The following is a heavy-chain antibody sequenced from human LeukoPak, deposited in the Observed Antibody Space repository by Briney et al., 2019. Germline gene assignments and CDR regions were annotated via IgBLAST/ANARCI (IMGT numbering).Heavy chain of an antibody. J-gene: IGHJ6*04. V-gene: IGHV3-21*01. CDR3: AELGITMIGGV. D-gene: IGHD3-10*02. CDR2: TSSSDAGT. CDR1: GFTFSSYG. Sequence: MTGGSLRLSCAASGFTFSSYGMHWVRQAPGKGLEWVSATSSSDAGTYHADSVKGRFTISRDNAKNSLYLQMNSLRAEDTAVYYCAELGITMIGGVWGKGTTVTISS.